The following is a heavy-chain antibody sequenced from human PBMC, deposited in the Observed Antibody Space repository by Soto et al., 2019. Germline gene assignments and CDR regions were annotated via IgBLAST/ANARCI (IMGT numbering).Heavy chain of an antibody. J-gene: IGHJ4*02. CDR3: ARGTLTSYFDY. CDR2: FYYSGST. CDR1: GGSISSYY. V-gene: IGHV4-59*01. Sequence: QVQLQELGPGLVKPLVTMSLTCTVSGGSISSYYWSWIRQPPGKGLEWIGYFYYSGSTNYNPSLKSRVTISVDTSKNQFSLKLSSVTAADTAVYYCARGTLTSYFDYWGQGTLVTVSS.